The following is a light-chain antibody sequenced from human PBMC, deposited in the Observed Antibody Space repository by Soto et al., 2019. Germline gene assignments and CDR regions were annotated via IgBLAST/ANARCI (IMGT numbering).Light chain of an antibody. V-gene: IGKV2-24*01. CDR3: MQTTQFPWT. Sequence: DIVMTQTPLSSPVTLGQPASISCRSSQTLVHSDGNTYLSWLQQRPGQPPRLLIYKNSNRFSGVTDRFSGSGAETDFTLKISRVEAEDVGVYYCMQTTQFPWTFGQGTKVEIK. CDR1: QTLVHSDGNTY. CDR2: KNS. J-gene: IGKJ1*01.